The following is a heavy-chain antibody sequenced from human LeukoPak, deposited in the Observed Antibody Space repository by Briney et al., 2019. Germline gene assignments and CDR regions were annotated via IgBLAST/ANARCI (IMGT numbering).Heavy chain of an antibody. Sequence: SETLSLTCTVSGGSISSSSYYWSWIRQPAGKGLEWIGRIYTSGSTNYNPSLKSRVTMSVDTSKNQFSLKLSSVTAADTAVYYCARAHGGYSSSWESDYWGQGTLVTVSS. CDR2: IYTSGST. CDR3: ARAHGGYSSSWESDY. D-gene: IGHD6-13*01. J-gene: IGHJ4*02. V-gene: IGHV4-61*02. CDR1: GGSISSSSYY.